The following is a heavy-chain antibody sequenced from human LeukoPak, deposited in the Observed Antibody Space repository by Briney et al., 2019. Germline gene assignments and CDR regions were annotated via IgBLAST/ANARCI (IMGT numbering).Heavy chain of an antibody. CDR2: IYYRGST. CDR1: GGSISSDNYY. D-gene: IGHD6-13*01. CDR3: ARRYDSSWTFDY. Sequence: PSETLSLTCTVSGGSISSDNYYWGWIRQPPGKGLEWIGTIYYRGSTYYNPSLKSRVTISVDTSNNQFSLKLSSVTAADTAVYYCARRYDSSWTFDYWGQGTLVTVSS. J-gene: IGHJ4*02. V-gene: IGHV4-39*01.